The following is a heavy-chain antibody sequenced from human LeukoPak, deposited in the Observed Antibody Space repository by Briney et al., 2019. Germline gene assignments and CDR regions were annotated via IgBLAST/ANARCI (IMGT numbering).Heavy chain of an antibody. CDR3: ARLAVAGLFDAFDI. V-gene: IGHV3-7*01. Sequence: GGSLRLSCAASGFTFSSYWMSWVRQAPGKGLEWVANIKQDGSEKYYVDSVKGRFTISRDNAKNSLYLQMNSLRAEDTAVCYCARLAVAGLFDAFDIWGQGTMVTVSS. CDR2: IKQDGSEK. J-gene: IGHJ3*02. D-gene: IGHD6-19*01. CDR1: GFTFSSYW.